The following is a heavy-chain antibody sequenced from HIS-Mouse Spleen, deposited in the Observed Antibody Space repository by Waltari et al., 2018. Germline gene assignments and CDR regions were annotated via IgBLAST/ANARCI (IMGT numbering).Heavy chain of an antibody. D-gene: IGHD6-13*01. Sequence: QVQLVESGGGVVQPGRSLRLSCAASGFTFSSYGMHWVRQAPGKGLGWVEVISYDGSNKYYVDAVKGRFTISRDNSKNTLYLQMNSLRAEDTAVYYCAKDGEPYSSSWYGDYWGQGTLVTVSS. V-gene: IGHV3-30*18. CDR2: ISYDGSNK. CDR3: AKDGEPYSSSWYGDY. CDR1: GFTFSSYG. J-gene: IGHJ4*02.